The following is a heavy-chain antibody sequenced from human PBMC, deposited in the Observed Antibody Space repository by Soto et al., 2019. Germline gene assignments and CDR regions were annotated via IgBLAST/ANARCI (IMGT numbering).Heavy chain of an antibody. J-gene: IGHJ6*02. CDR2: IYYSGST. CDR3: ARDRGMVRGVILPGYYYYGMDV. D-gene: IGHD3-10*01. CDR1: GGTISSWY. Sequence: SETLSLTCTVSGGTISSWYWSWIRQPPGKGLEWIGYIYYSGSTNCNPSLKSRVTISVDTSKNQFSLKLSSVTAADTAVYYCARDRGMVRGVILPGYYYYGMDVWGQGTTVTVSS. V-gene: IGHV4-59*01.